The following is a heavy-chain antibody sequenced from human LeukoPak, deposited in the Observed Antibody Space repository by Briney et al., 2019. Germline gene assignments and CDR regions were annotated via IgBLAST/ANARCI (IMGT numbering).Heavy chain of an antibody. Sequence: ASVKLSCKASGYTFTGYYMHWVRQAPGQGLEWMGWINPNSGGTNYAQKFQGRVTMTRDTSISTAYMELSRLRSDDTAVYYCAVIAAAGKGPFDYWGQGTLVTVSS. V-gene: IGHV1-2*02. J-gene: IGHJ4*02. CDR3: AVIAAAGKGPFDY. CDR1: GYTFTGYY. CDR2: INPNSGGT. D-gene: IGHD6-13*01.